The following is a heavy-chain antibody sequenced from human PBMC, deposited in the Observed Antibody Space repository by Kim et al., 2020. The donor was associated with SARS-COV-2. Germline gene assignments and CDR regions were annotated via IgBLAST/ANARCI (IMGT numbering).Heavy chain of an antibody. CDR1: GGSFSGYY. CDR3: ARGYYDSSGYYIPDY. CDR2: INHSGST. V-gene: IGHV4-34*01. J-gene: IGHJ4*02. Sequence: SETLSLTCAVYGGSFSGYYWSWIRQPPGKGLEWIGEINHSGSTNYNPSLKSRVTISVDTSKNQFSLKLSSVTAADTAVYYCARGYYDSSGYYIPDYWGQGTLVTVSS. D-gene: IGHD3-22*01.